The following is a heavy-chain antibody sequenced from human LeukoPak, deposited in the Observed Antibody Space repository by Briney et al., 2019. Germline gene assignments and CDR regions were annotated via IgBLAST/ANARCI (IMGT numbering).Heavy chain of an antibody. CDR2: ISAYNGNT. CDR3: ARDGSTIAAAGPYYGMDV. J-gene: IGHJ6*02. D-gene: IGHD6-13*01. Sequence: ASVKVSCKASGYTFTSYGISWVRQAPGQGLEWMGWISAYNGNTNYAQKLQGRVTMTTDTSTSTAYMELRSLRSDDTAVYYCARDGSTIAAAGPYYGMDVWGQGTMVTVSS. CDR1: GYTFTSYG. V-gene: IGHV1-18*01.